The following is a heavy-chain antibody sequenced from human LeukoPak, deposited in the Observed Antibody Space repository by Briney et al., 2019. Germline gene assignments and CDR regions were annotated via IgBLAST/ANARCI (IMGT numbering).Heavy chain of an antibody. J-gene: IGHJ4*02. V-gene: IGHV5-51*01. D-gene: IGHD3-22*01. CDR2: IYPGDSDI. CDR1: GYSFTSYW. Sequence: GESLKISCKGSGYSFTSYWIGWVRQMPGKGLEWMGIIYPGDSDIRYSPSFQGQVTISADKSISTAYLQWSSLKASDTAMYYCARLFRNYYDNSGRGRLDYWGQGTLVTVSS. CDR3: ARLFRNYYDNSGRGRLDY.